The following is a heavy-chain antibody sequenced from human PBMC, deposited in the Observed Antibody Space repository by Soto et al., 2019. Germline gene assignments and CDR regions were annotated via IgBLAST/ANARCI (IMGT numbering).Heavy chain of an antibody. CDR3: ARRAGYYDFWSGYYPFDY. CDR2: TYYSGST. CDR1: GGSISSSSYY. J-gene: IGHJ4*02. Sequence: QLQLQESGPGLVKPSETLSLTCTVSGGSISSSSYYWGWIRQPPGKGLEGIGSTYYSGSTYYNPSLKSRVTISVDTSKNQFSLKLSSVTAADTAVYYCARRAGYYDFWSGYYPFDYWGQGTLVTVSS. D-gene: IGHD3-3*01. V-gene: IGHV4-39*01.